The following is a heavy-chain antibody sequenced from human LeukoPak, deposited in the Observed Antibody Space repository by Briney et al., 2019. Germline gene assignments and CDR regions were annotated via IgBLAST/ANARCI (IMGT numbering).Heavy chain of an antibody. Sequence: SETLSLTCTVSGGSLSGYSWSWIRQSPGKGLEWIGYIYYVGSANYYPSLKSRVTISMDTSKNQFSPKLNSVTAADTAVYYCARNLVAGTGWYFDLWGRGTLVTVSS. CDR2: IYYVGSA. CDR3: ARNLVAGTGWYFDL. V-gene: IGHV4-59*01. D-gene: IGHD6-19*01. CDR1: GGSLSGYS. J-gene: IGHJ2*01.